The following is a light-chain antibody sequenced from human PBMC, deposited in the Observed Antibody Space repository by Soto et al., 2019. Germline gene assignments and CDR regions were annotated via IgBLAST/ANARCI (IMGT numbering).Light chain of an antibody. CDR2: EGS. Sequence: QSALTQPASVSGSPGQSITISCTGTSSDVGSYNLVSWYQQHPGKAPKLMIYEGSKRPSGVSNRFSGSKSGNTASLTISGLQDEDEADYYCCSYAGRSTYVVFGGGTKLTVL. V-gene: IGLV2-23*01. J-gene: IGLJ2*01. CDR3: CSYAGRSTYVV. CDR1: SSDVGSYNL.